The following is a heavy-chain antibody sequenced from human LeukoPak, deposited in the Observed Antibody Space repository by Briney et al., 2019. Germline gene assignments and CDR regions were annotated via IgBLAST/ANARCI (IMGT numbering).Heavy chain of an antibody. Sequence: GGSLRLSCAASGFTFSSYSMNWVRQAPGKGLEWVSSISSSSTYIFYPDSVKGRFTISRDNAKNSLYLQMNSLRAEDTAVYYCARVGIVGATGDAFDIWSQGTMVTVSS. J-gene: IGHJ3*02. CDR3: ARVGIVGATGDAFDI. CDR2: ISSSSTYI. D-gene: IGHD1-26*01. CDR1: GFTFSSYS. V-gene: IGHV3-21*01.